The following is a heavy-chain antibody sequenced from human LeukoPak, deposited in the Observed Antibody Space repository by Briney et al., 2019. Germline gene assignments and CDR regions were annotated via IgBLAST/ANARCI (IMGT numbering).Heavy chain of an antibody. CDR1: GFTFSSYA. Sequence: GGSLRLSCAASGFTFSSYAMSWFRQAPGKGLEWVSAISGSGGSTYYADSVKGRFTISRDNSKNTLYLQMNSLRAEDTAVYYCAKDWLELRPLGTPPFDYWGQGTLVTVSS. CDR3: AKDWLELRPLGTPPFDY. D-gene: IGHD1-7*01. V-gene: IGHV3-23*01. CDR2: ISGSGGST. J-gene: IGHJ4*02.